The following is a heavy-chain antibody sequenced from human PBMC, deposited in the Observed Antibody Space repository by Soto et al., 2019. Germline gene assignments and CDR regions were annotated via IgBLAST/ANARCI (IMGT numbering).Heavy chain of an antibody. CDR1: GFIFSSYS. D-gene: IGHD6-19*01. J-gene: IGHJ4*02. V-gene: IGHV3-48*01. CDR3: ARGKYSSGWNFWYFDY. CDR2: IRTSPSTI. Sequence: PGGSLRLSCAASGFIFSSYSMNWVRQAPGKGLEWVSYIRTSPSTIYYADSVKGRFTISRDDAKNSLYLQMSSLSAEDTAVYYCARGKYSSGWNFWYFDYWGQGTLVTVSS.